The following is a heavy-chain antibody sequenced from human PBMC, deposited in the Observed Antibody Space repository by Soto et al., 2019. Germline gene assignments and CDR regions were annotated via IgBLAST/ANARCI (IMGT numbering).Heavy chain of an antibody. Sequence: SVKVSCKTSGATFSSYAITLVRQAPGQGLEWMGGIVPTVDTSTYAQKFQGRVTITADKFTSTAYMELRSLRSDDTAVYYCATGSGYDLDPWGQGTLVTVSS. CDR2: IVPTVDTS. D-gene: IGHD5-12*01. J-gene: IGHJ5*02. V-gene: IGHV1-69*06. CDR1: GATFSSYA. CDR3: ATGSGYDLDP.